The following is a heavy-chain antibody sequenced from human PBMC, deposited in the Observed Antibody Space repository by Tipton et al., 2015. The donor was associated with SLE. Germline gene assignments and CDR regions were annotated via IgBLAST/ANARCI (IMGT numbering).Heavy chain of an antibody. V-gene: IGHV3-74*01. CDR2: ITSDGSGT. CDR3: ARDCCFGGSFGS. CDR1: GFTFSHYW. Sequence: GSLRLSCAASGFTFSHYWMHWVRQGPGKGLVWVSRITSDGSGTNYADSVKGRFTISRDNAKNTLYLQMNSLRDEDTAVYHCARDCCFGGSFGSWGQGTLVTVSS. D-gene: IGHD3-9*01. J-gene: IGHJ5*02.